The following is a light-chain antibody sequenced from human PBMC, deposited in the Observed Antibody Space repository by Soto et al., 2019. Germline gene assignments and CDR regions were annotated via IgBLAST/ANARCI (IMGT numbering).Light chain of an antibody. CDR1: SSNIGAGYD. Sequence: QPVLTQPPSVSGATGQRVTISCTGSSSNIGAGYDVHWYQQLPGTAPKLLIYGNSNRPSGVPDRFSGSKSGTSASLAITGLQAEDEADYYCQSYDSSLSGAVFGGGTQLTV. V-gene: IGLV1-40*01. CDR3: QSYDSSLSGAV. CDR2: GNS. J-gene: IGLJ7*01.